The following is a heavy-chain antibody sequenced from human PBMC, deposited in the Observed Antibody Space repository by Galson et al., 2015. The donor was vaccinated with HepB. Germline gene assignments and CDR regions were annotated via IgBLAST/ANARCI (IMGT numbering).Heavy chain of an antibody. V-gene: IGHV3-30*18. CDR2: ISYDGSNK. D-gene: IGHD6-19*01. Sequence: SLRLSCAASGFTFSSYGMHWVRQAPGKGLEWVAVISYDGSNKYYADSVKGRFTISRDNSKNTLYLQMNSLRAEDTAVYYCAKDQQNFKWLVDPVTPSAFDIWGQGTMVTVSS. J-gene: IGHJ3*02. CDR3: AKDQQNFKWLVDPVTPSAFDI. CDR1: GFTFSSYG.